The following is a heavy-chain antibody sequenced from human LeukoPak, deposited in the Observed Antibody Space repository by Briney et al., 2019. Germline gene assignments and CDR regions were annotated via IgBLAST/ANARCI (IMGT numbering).Heavy chain of an antibody. V-gene: IGHV3-53*01. D-gene: IGHD2-21*02. J-gene: IGHJ6*04. Sequence: GGSLRLSCAVSGFTVSSNHMSWVRQAPGKGLEWVSVIYNDGNTYYTDSVKGRFTISGDNSKNTVFLQMNSLRAEDTAMYYCARDREVVTARAQMDVWGKGTTVTVSS. CDR2: IYNDGNT. CDR1: GFTVSSNH. CDR3: ARDREVVTARAQMDV.